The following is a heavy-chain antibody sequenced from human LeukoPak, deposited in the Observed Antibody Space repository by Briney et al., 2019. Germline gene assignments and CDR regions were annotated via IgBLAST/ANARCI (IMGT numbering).Heavy chain of an antibody. D-gene: IGHD3-22*01. CDR3: ASRPYDSSGYYDY. CDR2: IYYSGST. J-gene: IGHJ4*02. CDR1: GGSISNYY. V-gene: IGHV4-59*08. Sequence: SETLSLTCTVSGGSISNYYWSWIRQPPGKGLEWIGYIYYSGSTNHNPSLKSRVTISVDTSKNQFSLKLSSVTAADTAVYYCASRPYDSSGYYDYWGQGTLVTVSS.